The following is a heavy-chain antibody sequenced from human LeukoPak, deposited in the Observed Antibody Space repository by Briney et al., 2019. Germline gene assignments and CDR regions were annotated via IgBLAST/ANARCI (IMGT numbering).Heavy chain of an antibody. CDR3: ARESLTANAFDI. Sequence: PGGSLRLSCVASGITFSSHAMSWVRQAPGKGLEWVSGVSGSGGHTFYADSVKGRFTISRDNSKNSLYLQMNSLRAEDTAVYYCARESLTANAFDIWGQGTMVTVSS. CDR1: GITFSSHA. J-gene: IGHJ3*02. CDR2: VSGSGGHT. V-gene: IGHV3-23*01. D-gene: IGHD2-21*02.